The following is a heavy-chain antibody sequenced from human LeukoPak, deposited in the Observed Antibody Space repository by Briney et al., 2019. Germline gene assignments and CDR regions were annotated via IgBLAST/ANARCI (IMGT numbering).Heavy chain of an antibody. Sequence: SETLSLTCTVSGGSISSYHWSWIRQPPGKGLEWIGYIYYSGSTNYNPSLKSRVTISVDTSKNQFSLKLSSVTAADTAVYYCARDRPGYSSSSAFGMYYYYGMDVWGQGTTVTVSS. D-gene: IGHD6-6*01. CDR3: ARDRPGYSSSSAFGMYYYYGMDV. CDR2: IYYSGST. V-gene: IGHV4-59*01. J-gene: IGHJ6*02. CDR1: GGSISSYH.